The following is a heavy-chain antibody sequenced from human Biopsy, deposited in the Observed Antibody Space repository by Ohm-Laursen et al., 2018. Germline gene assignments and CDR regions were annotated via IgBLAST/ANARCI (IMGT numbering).Heavy chain of an antibody. CDR3: AKDRYNYTPIGGFSMDV. Sequence: SLRLSCAASGFTFNNYGMQWVRQAPGKGLEWVAFIFYDGSNTYYADSVKGRFTISRGNSRDTLYLQMSSLRAEDTAVYYCAKDRYNYTPIGGFSMDVWGQGTTVTVSS. J-gene: IGHJ6*02. CDR2: IFYDGSNT. CDR1: GFTFNNYG. D-gene: IGHD5-18*01. V-gene: IGHV3-30*18.